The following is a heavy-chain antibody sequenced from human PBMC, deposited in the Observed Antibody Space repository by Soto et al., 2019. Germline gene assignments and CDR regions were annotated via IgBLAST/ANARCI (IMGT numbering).Heavy chain of an antibody. CDR3: ARDQIQLSNGVSLDP. V-gene: IGHV1-18*01. CDR1: GYTFTSYG. CDR2: ISAYNGNT. D-gene: IGHD5-18*01. J-gene: IGHJ5*02. Sequence: ASVKVSCKASGYTFTSYGISWVRQAPGQGLEWMGWISAYNGNTNYAQKLQGRVTMTTDTSTSTAYMELRSLRSDDTAVYYCARDQIQLSNGVSLDPWGQGTLVTVSS.